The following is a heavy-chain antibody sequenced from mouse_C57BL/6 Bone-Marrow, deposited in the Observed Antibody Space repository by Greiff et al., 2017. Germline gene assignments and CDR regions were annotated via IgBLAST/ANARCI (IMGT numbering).Heavy chain of an antibody. CDR1: GYTFTSYW. Sequence: VQLQQPGAELVRPGSSVKLSCKASGYTFTSYWMDWVKQRPGQGLEWIGNIYPSDSETHYNQKFKDKATLTVDKSSSTAYMQLSSLTSEDSAVYCSARIYGWFAYWGQGTLVTGSA. J-gene: IGHJ3*01. CDR2: IYPSDSET. CDR3: ARIYGWFAY. V-gene: IGHV1-61*01. D-gene: IGHD1-1*01.